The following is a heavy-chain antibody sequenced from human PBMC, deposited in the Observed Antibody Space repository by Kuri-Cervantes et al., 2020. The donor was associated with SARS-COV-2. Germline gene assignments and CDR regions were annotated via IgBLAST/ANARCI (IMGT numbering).Heavy chain of an antibody. V-gene: IGHV3-23*01. CDR3: AKEFPGYYYYYMDV. J-gene: IGHJ6*03. Sequence: GGFLRLSCAASGFTFSSYAMNWVRQAPGKGLEWVAGISGSGGSTHYADSVKGRFTISRENSKKTLYLQMNSLRVEDTAVYYCAKEFPGYYYYYMDVWGKGTTVTVSS. CDR2: ISGSGGST. CDR1: GFTFSSYA.